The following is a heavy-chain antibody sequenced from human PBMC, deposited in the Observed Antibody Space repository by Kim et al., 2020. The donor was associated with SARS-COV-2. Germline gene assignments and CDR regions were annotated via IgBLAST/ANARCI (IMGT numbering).Heavy chain of an antibody. J-gene: IGHJ4*02. Sequence: SETLSLTCTVSGGSISTSSYYWGWIRQPPGRGLEWIGTIHYTGSTYYNPSLKSRVTISVDTSKNQFSLRLESVTAADTAIYYCATHDYLWGSPLKRSVALGEFTDSWGRGTLVTVSS. D-gene: IGHD3-16*01. CDR2: IHYTGST. CDR3: ATHDYLWGSPLKRSVALGEFTDS. CDR1: GGSISTSSYY. V-gene: IGHV4-39*01.